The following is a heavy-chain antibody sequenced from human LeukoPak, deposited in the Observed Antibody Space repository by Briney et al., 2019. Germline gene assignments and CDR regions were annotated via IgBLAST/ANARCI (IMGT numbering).Heavy chain of an antibody. Sequence: GGSLRLSCAASGFTFSAYSMNWVRQPPGKGLEWVSYISSSSSTTHYADSVKGRFTISRDNAKNSLYLQMNSLRDEDTAVYFCAKHYFYSYGSLDYWGQGTLVTSST. V-gene: IGHV3-48*02. CDR3: AKHYFYSYGSLDY. J-gene: IGHJ4*02. CDR1: GFTFSAYS. D-gene: IGHD5-18*01. CDR2: ISSSSSTT.